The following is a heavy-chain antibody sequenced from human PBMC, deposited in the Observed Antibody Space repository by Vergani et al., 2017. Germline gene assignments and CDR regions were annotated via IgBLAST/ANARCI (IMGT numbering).Heavy chain of an antibody. D-gene: IGHD3-3*01. V-gene: IGHV3-48*03. CDR2: ISSSGSTI. CDR3: VKAYDFWSGYFYY. Sequence: EVQLVESGGGLVQPGGSLRLSCAASGFTFSSYEMNWVRQAPGKGLEWVSYISSSGSTIYYADSVKGRFTISRDNSKNTLYLQMSSLRAEDTAVYYCVKAYDFWSGYFYYWGQGTLVTVSS. CDR1: GFTFSSYE. J-gene: IGHJ4*02.